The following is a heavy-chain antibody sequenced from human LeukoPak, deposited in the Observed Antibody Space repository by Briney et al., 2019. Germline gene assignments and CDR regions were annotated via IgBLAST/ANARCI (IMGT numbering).Heavy chain of an antibody. CDR2: ISAYNGNT. CDR3: ARDRIAAAADY. D-gene: IGHD6-13*01. CDR1: GYTFTSYG. J-gene: IGHJ4*02. V-gene: IGHV1-18*01. Sequence: ASVKVSCKASGYTFTSYGISWVRQAPGQGLEWMGWISAYNGNTNYAQKFQGRVTMTRDMSTSTVYMELSSLRSEDTAVYYCARDRIAAAADYWGQGTLVTVSS.